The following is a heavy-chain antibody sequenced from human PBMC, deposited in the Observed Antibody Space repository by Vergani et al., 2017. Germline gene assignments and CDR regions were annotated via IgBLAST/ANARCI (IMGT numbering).Heavy chain of an antibody. CDR2: ISYDGSNK. Sequence: VQLVESGGGLVQPGGSLRLSCAASGFTFSSYAMHWVRQAPGKGLEWVAVISYDGSNKYYADSVKGRFTISRDNSKNTLYLQMNSLRAEDTAVYYCARDEYYDSSGYYYVAIDYWGQGTLVTVSS. D-gene: IGHD3-22*01. V-gene: IGHV3-30-3*01. J-gene: IGHJ4*02. CDR1: GFTFSSYA. CDR3: ARDEYYDSSGYYYVAIDY.